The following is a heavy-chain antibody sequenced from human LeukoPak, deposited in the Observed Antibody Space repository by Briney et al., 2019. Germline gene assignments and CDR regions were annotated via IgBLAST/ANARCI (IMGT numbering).Heavy chain of an antibody. V-gene: IGHV1-8*01. CDR1: GYTFTSYD. J-gene: IGHJ6*02. CDR2: MNPNSGNT. Sequence: VASVKVSCKASGYTFTSYDINWVRQATGQGLEWMGWMNPNSGNTGYAQKFQGRVTMTRDTSISTAYMELSRLRSDDTAVYYCARVGEDYGDLVMDVWGQGTTVTVSS. D-gene: IGHD4-17*01. CDR3: ARVGEDYGDLVMDV.